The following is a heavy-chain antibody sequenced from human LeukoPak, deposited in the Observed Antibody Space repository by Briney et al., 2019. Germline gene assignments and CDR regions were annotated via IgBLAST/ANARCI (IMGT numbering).Heavy chain of an antibody. Sequence: AGGSLRLSCAASGFTFSNYAMPWVRQAPGKGLEWVSTISGSGDSTYYSDSVKGRFTISRDNSENTLCLQLNSLRAEDTAVYYCAKGGWGTVLDYWGQGTLVTVST. D-gene: IGHD3-16*01. CDR1: GFTFSNYA. CDR2: ISGSGDST. J-gene: IGHJ4*02. V-gene: IGHV3-23*01. CDR3: AKGGWGTVLDY.